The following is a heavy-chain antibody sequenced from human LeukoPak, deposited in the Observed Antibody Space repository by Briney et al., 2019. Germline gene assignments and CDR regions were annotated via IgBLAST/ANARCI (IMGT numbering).Heavy chain of an antibody. J-gene: IGHJ5*02. V-gene: IGHV1-2*02. CDR1: GYTFTGYY. CDR3: ARAGLYSGSYYWFDP. Sequence: ASVKVSCKASGYTFTGYYIHWVRQAPGQGLEWMGWINPNSGGTNYAQRFEGRVTVTRDTSISTAYMELSRLRSGDTAVYYCARAGLYSGSYYWFDPWGQGTLVTVSS. D-gene: IGHD1-26*01. CDR2: INPNSGGT.